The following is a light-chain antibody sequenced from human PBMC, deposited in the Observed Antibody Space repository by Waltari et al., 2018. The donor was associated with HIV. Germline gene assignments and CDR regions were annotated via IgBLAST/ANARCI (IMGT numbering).Light chain of an antibody. CDR2: SNS. V-gene: IGLV1-47*01. CDR1: SSNIGSNF. J-gene: IGLJ2*01. CDR3: AAWDDSLSGGV. Sequence: QSVLTQPPSTSGTPGQSVTITCSGSSSNIGSNFVYWYQQVPGTAPKHLISSNSQRPSGVPDRCSGSKSGTSASLAISGLRAEDEADYYCAAWDDSLSGGVFGGGTKLTVL.